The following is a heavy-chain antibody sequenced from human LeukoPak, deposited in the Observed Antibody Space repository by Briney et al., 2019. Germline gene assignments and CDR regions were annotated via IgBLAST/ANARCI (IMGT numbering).Heavy chain of an antibody. CDR3: ASTMVITFFQH. D-gene: IGHD3-22*01. J-gene: IGHJ1*01. Sequence: SETLSLTCAVYGGSFSGYYWSWIRQPPGKGLEWIGEINHSGSTNYNPSLKSRVTISVDTSKNQFSLKLSSVTAADTAVYYCASTMVITFFQHWGQGTLVTVSS. CDR1: GGSFSGYY. CDR2: INHSGST. V-gene: IGHV4-34*01.